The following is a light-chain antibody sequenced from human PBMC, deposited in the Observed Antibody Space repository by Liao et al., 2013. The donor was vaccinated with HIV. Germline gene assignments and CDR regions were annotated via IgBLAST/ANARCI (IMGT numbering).Light chain of an antibody. CDR1: ALSRRY. CDR3: QSADSSGTYV. J-gene: IGLJ1*01. V-gene: IGLV3-25*03. CDR2: KDT. Sequence: SYELTQPPSVSVSPGQTARITCSGDALSRRYVYWYQLKPGQAPVLVIHKDTERPSGIPERFSGSSSGTTVTLTISGVQAEDEADYFCQSADSSGTYVFGTGTKVTVL.